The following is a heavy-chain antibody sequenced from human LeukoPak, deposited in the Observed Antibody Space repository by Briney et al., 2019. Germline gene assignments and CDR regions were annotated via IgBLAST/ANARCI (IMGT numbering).Heavy chain of an antibody. J-gene: IGHJ4*02. Sequence: GGSLRLSCAASGFTFKLFGMNWVRQAPGKGLEWVANIKEDGSEFYVDSVKGRFTISRDNAKDSLSLQMNSLRVEDTAVYFCARENFEYWGQGTLVTVSS. CDR2: IKEDGSE. V-gene: IGHV3-7*04. CDR3: ARENFEY. CDR1: GFTFKLFG.